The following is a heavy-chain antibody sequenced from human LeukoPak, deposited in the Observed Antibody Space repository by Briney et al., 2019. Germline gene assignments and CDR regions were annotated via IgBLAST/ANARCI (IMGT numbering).Heavy chain of an antibody. CDR3: ASYSGSYPPPFDY. CDR1: GFTFSSYS. Sequence: GSLRLPCAASGFTFSSYSMNWVRQAPGKGLEWVSSISSSSSYIYYADSVKGRFTISRDNAKNSLYLQMNSLRAEDTAVYYCASYSGSYPPPFDYWGQGTLVTVSS. D-gene: IGHD1-26*01. CDR2: ISSSSSYI. V-gene: IGHV3-21*01. J-gene: IGHJ4*02.